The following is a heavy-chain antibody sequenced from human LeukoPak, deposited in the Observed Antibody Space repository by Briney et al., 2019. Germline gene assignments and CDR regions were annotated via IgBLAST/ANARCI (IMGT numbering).Heavy chain of an antibody. D-gene: IGHD6-25*01. CDR1: GFVFRSFS. Sequence: GGSLRLSCAASGFVFRSFSMIWVRQAPGKGLDWVASISSTSNHKYHADSVKGRFTISRDNDENSLYLQMNSLRAEDTALYYCATRVTADSYDASDIWGQGTMVTVSS. CDR2: ISSTSNHK. CDR3: ATRVTADSYDASDI. J-gene: IGHJ3*02. V-gene: IGHV3-21*06.